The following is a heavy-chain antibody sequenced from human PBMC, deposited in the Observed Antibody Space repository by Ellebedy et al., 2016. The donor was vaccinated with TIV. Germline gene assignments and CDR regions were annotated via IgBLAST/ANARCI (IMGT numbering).Heavy chain of an antibody. CDR1: GYTFTSYD. CDR2: MNPNSGNT. Sequence: ASVKVSXXASGYTFTSYDINWVRQATGQGLEWMGWMNPNSGNTGYAQKFQGRVTMTTDTSTSTAYMELRSLRSDDTAVYYCARDRHYYDSSGYLDAFDIWGQGTMVTVSS. J-gene: IGHJ3*02. V-gene: IGHV1-8*01. CDR3: ARDRHYYDSSGYLDAFDI. D-gene: IGHD3-22*01.